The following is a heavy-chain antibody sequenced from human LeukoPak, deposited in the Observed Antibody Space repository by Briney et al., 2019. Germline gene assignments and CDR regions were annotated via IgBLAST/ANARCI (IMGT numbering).Heavy chain of an antibody. CDR2: IKQDGSEI. V-gene: IGHV3-7*01. Sequence: GGSLRLSCAASGFTFSSHWMSWVRQAPGKGLEWVVNIKQDGSEIYYADSVKGRFTISRDNAKNSLYLQMNSLRAEDTAVYYCAKDRISHTAMDYWGQGTLVTVSS. CDR1: GFTFSSHW. CDR3: AKDRISHTAMDY. J-gene: IGHJ4*02. D-gene: IGHD5-18*01.